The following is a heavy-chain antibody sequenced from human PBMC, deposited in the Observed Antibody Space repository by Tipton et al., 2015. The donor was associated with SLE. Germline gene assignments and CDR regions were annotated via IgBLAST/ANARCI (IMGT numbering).Heavy chain of an antibody. D-gene: IGHD4-17*01. CDR3: AAMYGDARTNWFDS. J-gene: IGHJ5*01. V-gene: IGHV4-39*07. CDR2: IYYSGST. Sequence: TLSLTCTVSGGSISSSSYYWGWNRQPPGKGLEWIGSIYYSGSTYYNPSLKSRVTISVDTSKNQFSLKLSSVTAADTALYYCAAMYGDARTNWFDSWGQVTLVTVSS. CDR1: GGSISSSSYY.